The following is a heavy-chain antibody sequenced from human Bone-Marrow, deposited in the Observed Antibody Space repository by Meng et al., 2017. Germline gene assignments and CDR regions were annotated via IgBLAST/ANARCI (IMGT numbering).Heavy chain of an antibody. J-gene: IGHJ4*02. CDR2: INADSGYT. D-gene: IGHD3-10*01. CDR1: GYTFTGYA. V-gene: IGHV1-3*03. Sequence: VVLWQPGVDWRGPGALVRVSCKASGYTFTGYALHWVRQAPGQRLEWMGWINADSGYTKSSHSFQGRVTFTRDTSANTVYMELSSLSSEDTAVFYCAWEFLHSGSWGFFWGQGTLVTVSS. CDR3: AWEFLHSGSWGFF.